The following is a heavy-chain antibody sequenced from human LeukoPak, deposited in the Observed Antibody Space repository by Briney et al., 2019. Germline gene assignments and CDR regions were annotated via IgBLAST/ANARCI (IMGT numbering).Heavy chain of an antibody. CDR1: GFTFSSYG. CDR3: AKDLGYSYGYFDY. J-gene: IGHJ4*02. V-gene: IGHV3-30*18. CDR2: ISYDGSNK. Sequence: GRSLRLSCAASGFTFSSYGMHWVRQAPGKGLEGVAVISYDGSNKYYADSVKGRFTISRDNSKNTLYLQMNSLRAEDAAVYYCAKDLGYSYGYFDYWGQGTLVTVSS. D-gene: IGHD5-18*01.